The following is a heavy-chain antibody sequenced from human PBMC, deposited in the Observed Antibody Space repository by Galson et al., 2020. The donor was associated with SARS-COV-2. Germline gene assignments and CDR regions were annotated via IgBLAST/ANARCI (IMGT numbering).Heavy chain of an antibody. D-gene: IGHD6-13*01. V-gene: IGHV5-51*01. Sequence: HGESLKISCKGSGYSFTSYWIGWVRQMPGKGLEWMGIIYPGDSDTRYSPSFQGQVTISADKSISTAYLQWSSLKASDTAMYYCARHLPIAAAGTDYWGQGTLVTVSS. J-gene: IGHJ4*02. CDR3: ARHLPIAAAGTDY. CDR1: GYSFTSYW. CDR2: IYPGDSDT.